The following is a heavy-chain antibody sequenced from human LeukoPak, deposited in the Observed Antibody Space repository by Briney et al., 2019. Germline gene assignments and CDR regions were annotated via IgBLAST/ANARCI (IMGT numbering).Heavy chain of an antibody. CDR1: GFTSSSYS. J-gene: IGHJ4*02. V-gene: IGHV3-21*01. CDR3: ARAGYDFWSGSSFDY. CDR2: ISSSSSYI. D-gene: IGHD3-3*01. Sequence: SGGSLRLSGAASGFTSSSYSMNWVRQAPGKGLEWVSSISSSSSYIYYADSVKGRFTISRDNAKNSLYLQMNSLRAEDTAVYYCARAGYDFWSGSSFDYWGQGTLVTVSS.